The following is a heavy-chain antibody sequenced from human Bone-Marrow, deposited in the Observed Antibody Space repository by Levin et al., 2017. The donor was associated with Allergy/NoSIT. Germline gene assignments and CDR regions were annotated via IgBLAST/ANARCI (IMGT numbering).Heavy chain of an antibody. CDR2: ISYTGST. Sequence: SETLSLTCTVSGGSISSGDYYWSWIRQPPGKGLEWIGYISYTGSTYYNPSLRSRVTISLDTLKNKFSLKLSSVTAADTAMYYCARDPGGAAGTGEGFDYWGQGTLVTVSS. V-gene: IGHV4-30-4*01. CDR1: GGSISSGDYY. CDR3: ARDPGGAAGTGEGFDY. J-gene: IGHJ4*02. D-gene: IGHD6-13*01.